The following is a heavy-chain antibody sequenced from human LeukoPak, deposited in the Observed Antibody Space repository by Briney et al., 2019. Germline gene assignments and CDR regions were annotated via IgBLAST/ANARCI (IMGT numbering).Heavy chain of an antibody. Sequence: SETLSLTCAVYGGSFSGYYWSWIRQPPGKGLEWIGEINHSGSTNYNPSLKSRVTISVDTSKNQFSLKLSSVTAADTAVYYCARGRKYYYDSSGYYATYYFDYWGQGTLVTVSS. J-gene: IGHJ4*02. D-gene: IGHD3-22*01. CDR1: GGSFSGYY. V-gene: IGHV4-34*01. CDR3: ARGRKYYYDSSGYYATYYFDY. CDR2: INHSGST.